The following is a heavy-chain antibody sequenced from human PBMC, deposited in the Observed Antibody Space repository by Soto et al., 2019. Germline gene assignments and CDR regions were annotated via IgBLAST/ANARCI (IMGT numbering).Heavy chain of an antibody. J-gene: IGHJ4*02. V-gene: IGHV3-7*01. CDR3: ARGGVWAFDY. Sequence: GGSLRLSCAASGFSLSSYWMRWVRQAPRKGLEWVADIKQDGSKFNYMDSVKGRFTISRDNTKNSLYLEINSLRAEDTAVYYCARGGVWAFDYWGQGTLVTSPQ. CDR2: IKQDGSKF. D-gene: IGHD6-25*01. CDR1: GFSLSSYW.